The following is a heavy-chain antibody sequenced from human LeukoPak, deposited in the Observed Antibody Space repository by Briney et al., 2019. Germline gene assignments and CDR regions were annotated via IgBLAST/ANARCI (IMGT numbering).Heavy chain of an antibody. CDR1: GYSISSGYY. V-gene: IGHV4-38-2*02. D-gene: IGHD3-10*01. Sequence: PSETLSLTCTVSGYSISSGYYWGWIWPPPGKGLEWIGSIYHSGSTYYNPSLKSRVTISVDTSKNQFSLKLSSVTAADTAVYYCARVIGYYGSGSYRPYYFDYWGQGTLVTVAS. CDR3: ARVIGYYGSGSYRPYYFDY. CDR2: IYHSGST. J-gene: IGHJ4*02.